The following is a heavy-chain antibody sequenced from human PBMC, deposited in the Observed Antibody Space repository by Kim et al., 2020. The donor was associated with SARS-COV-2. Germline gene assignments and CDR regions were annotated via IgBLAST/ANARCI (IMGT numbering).Heavy chain of an antibody. CDR3: ARAKYYDGLGPYYFDL. J-gene: IGHJ4*02. CDR1: GFTFRDYY. V-gene: IGHV3-11*01. Sequence: GGSLRLSCAASGFTFRDYYMTWIRQAPGKGLEWISYITNDATNTYYAGSLKGRFAISRDNVENSLFLQMNSLRVEDTAVYYCARAKYYDGLGPYYFDLWGQGSLVTVSS. D-gene: IGHD3-22*01. CDR2: ITNDATNT.